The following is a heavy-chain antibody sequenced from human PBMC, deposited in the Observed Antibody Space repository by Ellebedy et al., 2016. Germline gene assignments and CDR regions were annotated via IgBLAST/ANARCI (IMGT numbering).Heavy chain of an antibody. J-gene: IGHJ4*02. CDR2: ISGSGGST. CDR1: GFTFSSYA. CDR3: AKDQSYYGSGSYFVFDY. Sequence: GESLKISXAASGFTFSSYAMSWVRRAPGKGLEWVSAISGSGGSTYYADSVKGRFTISRDNSKNTLYLQMNSLRAEDTAVYYCAKDQSYYGSGSYFVFDYWGQGTLVTVSS. D-gene: IGHD3-10*01. V-gene: IGHV3-23*01.